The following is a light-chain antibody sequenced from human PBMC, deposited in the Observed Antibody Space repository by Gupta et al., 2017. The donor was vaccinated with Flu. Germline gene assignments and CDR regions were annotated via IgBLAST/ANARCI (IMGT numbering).Light chain of an antibody. CDR1: QSISSY. J-gene: IGKJ4*01. CDR3: QQSYSNPVT. Sequence: DIQITQSPSSLSASVGDRVTITCRASQSISSYLNWYQQKPGKAPKLLIYAASSLQSGVPSRFSGSGSGTDFTLTISSLQPEDFATYYCQQSYSNPVTFGGGTKVEIK. V-gene: IGKV1-39*01. CDR2: AAS.